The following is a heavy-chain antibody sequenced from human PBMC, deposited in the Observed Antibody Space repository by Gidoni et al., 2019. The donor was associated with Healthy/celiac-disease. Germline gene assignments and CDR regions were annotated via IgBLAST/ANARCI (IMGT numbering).Heavy chain of an antibody. D-gene: IGHD2-8*01. Sequence: QVQLQQWGAGLLKPSETLSLTCAVYGGSFRGYYWSWIRQPPGKGLEWIGEINHSGSTNYNPSLKSRVTISVDTSKNQFSLKLSSVTAADTAVYYCARGPGGYCTNGVCYIGRNKSIYYFDYWGQGTLVTVSS. V-gene: IGHV4-34*01. CDR1: GGSFRGYY. J-gene: IGHJ4*02. CDR3: ARGPGGYCTNGVCYIGRNKSIYYFDY. CDR2: INHSGST.